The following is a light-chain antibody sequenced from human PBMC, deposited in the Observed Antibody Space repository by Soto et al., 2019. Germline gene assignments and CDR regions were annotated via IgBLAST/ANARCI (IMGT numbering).Light chain of an antibody. Sequence: EIQMTQCQSSLSASVGDRVTITCGASQGISNYLAWYQQKPGKVPKLLIYAASTLQSGVPSRFSGSGSGTDFTLTISSLQPEDVATYYCQKYNSAPRTFGQGTKVDIK. CDR1: QGISNY. CDR3: QKYNSAPRT. CDR2: AAS. J-gene: IGKJ1*01. V-gene: IGKV1-27*01.